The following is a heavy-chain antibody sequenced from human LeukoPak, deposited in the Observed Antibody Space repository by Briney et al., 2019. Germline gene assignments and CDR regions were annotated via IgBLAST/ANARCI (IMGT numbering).Heavy chain of an antibody. V-gene: IGHV1-18*01. J-gene: IGHJ4*02. CDR2: ISAYNGNT. D-gene: IGHD2-21*02. CDR1: GYTFTSYG. Sequence: ASVKVSCKASGYTFTSYGISWVRQAPGQGLEWMGWISAYNGNTNYAQKLQGRVTMTTDTSTSTAYMELRSLRSDDTAVYYCARATYCGGDCYDFDYWGQGTLVTVSS. CDR3: ARATYCGGDCYDFDY.